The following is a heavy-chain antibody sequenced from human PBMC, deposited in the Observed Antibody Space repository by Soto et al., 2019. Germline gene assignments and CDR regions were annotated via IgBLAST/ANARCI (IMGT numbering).Heavy chain of an antibody. CDR3: ARRAGITIFGVVFYYFDY. D-gene: IGHD3-3*01. Sequence: GGSLRLSCAASGFTVSSNYMSWARQAPGKGLEWVSVIYSGGSTYYADSVKGRFTISRDNSKNTLYLQMNSLRAEDTAVYYCARRAGITIFGVVFYYFDYWGQGTLVTVSS. CDR1: GFTVSSNY. J-gene: IGHJ4*02. V-gene: IGHV3-66*01. CDR2: IYSGGST.